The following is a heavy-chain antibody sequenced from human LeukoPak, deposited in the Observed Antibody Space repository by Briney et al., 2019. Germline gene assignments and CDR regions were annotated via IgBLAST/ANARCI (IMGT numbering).Heavy chain of an antibody. J-gene: IGHJ6*02. V-gene: IGHV4-39*07. Sequence: SETLSLTCTVSGGSITTGSHYWGWVRQPPGKGLEWIGSIYHSGTTYCKSTLKSRVSISVDTSKNQFSLKLSSVTAADTAVYYCARDPNDFPEYYYYGMDVWGQGTTVTVSS. CDR2: IYHSGTT. CDR1: GGSITTGSHY. CDR3: ARDPNDFPEYYYYGMDV. D-gene: IGHD3-3*01.